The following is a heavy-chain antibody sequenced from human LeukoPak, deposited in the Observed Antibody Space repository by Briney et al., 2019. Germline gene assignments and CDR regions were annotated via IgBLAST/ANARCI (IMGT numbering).Heavy chain of an antibody. V-gene: IGHV5-51*01. J-gene: IGHJ4*02. CDR1: GYSFTSYW. CDR3: ARPRWSSGYYYYFDY. Sequence: GESLKISCKGPGYSFTSYWIGWVRQMPGKGLEWMGIIYPGDSDTRYSPSFQGQVTISADKSISTAYLQWSSLKASDTAMYYCARPRWSSGYYYYFDYWGQGTLVTVSS. CDR2: IYPGDSDT. D-gene: IGHD3-22*01.